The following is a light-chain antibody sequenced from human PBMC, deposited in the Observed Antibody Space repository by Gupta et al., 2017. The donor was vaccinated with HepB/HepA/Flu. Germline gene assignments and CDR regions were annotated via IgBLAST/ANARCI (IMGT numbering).Light chain of an antibody. V-gene: IGLV1-44*01. CDR2: GNN. CDR1: NSNIGRNS. CDR3: EAWEDTRNGRWV. Sequence: SVLTQPPSASGTPGQRVTISCSGSNSNIGRNSVKWCQQVPVTAPNLFLYGNNERHSGGPDRFSGSNSGTSASLAISGLQAEDEAAYYCEAWEDTRNGRWVFGGGTKLTAL. J-gene: IGLJ3*02.